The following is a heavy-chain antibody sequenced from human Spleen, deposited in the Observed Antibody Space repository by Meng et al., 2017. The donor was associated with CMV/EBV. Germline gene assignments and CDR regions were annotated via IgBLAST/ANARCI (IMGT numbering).Heavy chain of an antibody. CDR1: GYTFTSYY. V-gene: IGHV1-2*02. J-gene: IGHJ5*02. CDR3: ARGSWGYCTGASCPMGWFDP. Sequence: ASVKVSCKASGYTFTSYYMHWVRQAPGQGLEWMGWINPNSGVTKYAQKFHGRVTMTRDTSTTTAYMELSRLRSDDTAVYYCARGSWGYCTGASCPMGWFDPWGQGTLVTVSS. CDR2: INPNSGVT. D-gene: IGHD2-8*02.